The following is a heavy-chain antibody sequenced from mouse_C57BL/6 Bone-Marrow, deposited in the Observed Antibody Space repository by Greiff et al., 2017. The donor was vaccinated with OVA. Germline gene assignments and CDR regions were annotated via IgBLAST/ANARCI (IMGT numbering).Heavy chain of an antibody. V-gene: IGHV1-64*01. J-gene: IGHJ2*01. D-gene: IGHD1-1*01. CDR2: IHPNSGST. CDR3: ARDTTVVPYYFDY. Sequence: QVQLQQSGAELVKPGASVKLSCKASGYTFTSYRMHWVKQRPGQGLEWIGMIHPNSGSTNYNEKFKSKATLTVDKSSSTAYMQLSSLSSEDSAVYYCARDTTVVPYYFDYWGQGTTLTVSS. CDR1: GYTFTSYR.